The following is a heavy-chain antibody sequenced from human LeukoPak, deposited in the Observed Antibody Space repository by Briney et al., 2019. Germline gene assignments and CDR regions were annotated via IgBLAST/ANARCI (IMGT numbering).Heavy chain of an antibody. CDR1: GFTFSSYG. V-gene: IGHV3-33*01. D-gene: IGHD5-18*01. CDR3: ARDLDGYSYGPPLGMDV. Sequence: PGVSLRLPCAASGFTFSSYGMHWVRQAPGKGLEWVAVIWYDGSNKYYADSVKGRFTISRDNSKNTLYLQMNSLRAEDTAVYYCARDLDGYSYGPPLGMDVWGKGTTVTVSS. CDR2: IWYDGSNK. J-gene: IGHJ6*04.